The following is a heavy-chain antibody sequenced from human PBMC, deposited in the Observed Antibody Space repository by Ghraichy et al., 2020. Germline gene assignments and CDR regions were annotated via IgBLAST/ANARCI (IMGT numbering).Heavy chain of an antibody. CDR2: ITWNGGSI. J-gene: IGHJ4*02. V-gene: IGHV3-43*01. Sequence: LTCAASGFTFDDYTMHWVRQAPGKGLEWVSLITWNGGSIYYGDSVKGRFTASRDNSKNSLFLQMNSLRTEDTALYYCAAEYYYDSSGSFHYWGQGTLVTVSS. D-gene: IGHD3-22*01. CDR1: GFTFDDYT. CDR3: AAEYYYDSSGSFHY.